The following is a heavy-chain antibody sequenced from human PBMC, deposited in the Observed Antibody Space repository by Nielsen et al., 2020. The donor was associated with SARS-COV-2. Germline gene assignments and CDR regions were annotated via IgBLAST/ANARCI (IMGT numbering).Heavy chain of an antibody. CDR3: ARSMVVVVIAPTNDAFDI. V-gene: IGHV1-46*01. D-gene: IGHD3-22*01. J-gene: IGHJ3*02. Sequence: ASVKVSCKASGYTFTSYYMHWVRQAPGQGLEWMGIINPSGGSTSYAKKFQGRVTMTRDTSTSTVYMELSSLRSEDTAVYYCARSMVVVVIAPTNDAFDIWGQGTMVTVSS. CDR2: INPSGGST. CDR1: GYTFTSYY.